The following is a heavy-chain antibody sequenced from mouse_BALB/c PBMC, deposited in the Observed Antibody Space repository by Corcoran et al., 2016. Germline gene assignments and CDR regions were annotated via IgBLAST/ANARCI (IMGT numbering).Heavy chain of an antibody. V-gene: IGHV9-3-1*01. D-gene: IGHD2-1*01. Sequence: QIQLVQSGPELKKPGETVKISCKASGYTFTNYGMNWVKQAPGKGLKWMGWINTYTGEPTYADDFKGRFAFSLANSASTAYLQINNLKNEDTATYVCARCHGNYALFAYWGQGTLVTVSA. J-gene: IGHJ3*01. CDR2: INTYTGEP. CDR1: GYTFTNYG. CDR3: ARCHGNYALFAY.